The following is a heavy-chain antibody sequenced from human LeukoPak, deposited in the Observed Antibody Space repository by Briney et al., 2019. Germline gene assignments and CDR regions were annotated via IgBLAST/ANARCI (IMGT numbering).Heavy chain of an antibody. V-gene: IGHV1-18*01. J-gene: IGHJ4*02. CDR2: ITPYNGNT. CDR1: GYRFIDYG. D-gene: IGHD2-8*01. Sequence: ASVTVSCTASGYRFIDYGFTWVRQTPGQGLEWMGWITPYNGNTNYAQKFQARVTMTTDTSTSTAYMELRSLRSDDTAVYYCARGPEYCTNGVCLPFDYRGQGTLVTVSS. CDR3: ARGPEYCTNGVCLPFDY.